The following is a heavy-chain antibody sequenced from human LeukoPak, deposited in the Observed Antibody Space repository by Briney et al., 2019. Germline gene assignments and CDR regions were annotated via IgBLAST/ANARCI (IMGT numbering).Heavy chain of an antibody. J-gene: IGHJ4*02. Sequence: SVKVSFKSSGGTFSSYAISWVRQAPGQGLEGMGGIIPIFGTANCAQKLQGRVTMTTDTSTSTAYMELRSLISDDTAVYYCARLPMVRAQYYFDYWGQGTLVTVSS. CDR3: ARLPMVRAQYYFDY. CDR1: GGTFSSYA. CDR2: IIPIFGTA. D-gene: IGHD3-10*01. V-gene: IGHV1-69*05.